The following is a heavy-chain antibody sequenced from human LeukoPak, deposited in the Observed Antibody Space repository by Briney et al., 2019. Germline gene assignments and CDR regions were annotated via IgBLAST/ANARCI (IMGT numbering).Heavy chain of an antibody. Sequence: SETLSLTCTVSGGSISSYYWSWIRQPPGKGLEWIGCMYYSGSTNYNPSLKSRVTISVDTSKNQFSLKLSSVTAADTAMYYCARPPYSGSVGLWGQGTLVTVSS. D-gene: IGHD1-26*01. V-gene: IGHV4-59*08. CDR1: GGSISSYY. J-gene: IGHJ4*02. CDR3: ARPPYSGSVGL. CDR2: MYYSGST.